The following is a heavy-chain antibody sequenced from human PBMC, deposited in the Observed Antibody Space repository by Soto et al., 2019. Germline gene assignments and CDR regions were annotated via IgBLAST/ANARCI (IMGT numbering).Heavy chain of an antibody. CDR2: FRESGGTT. V-gene: IGHV3-23*01. D-gene: IGHD2-2*01. Sequence: VQLWDSGGGLVQPGGSLRLSCAASGFSFSSSAMSWVRQAPGKRLEWVSTFRESGGTTHYADPVKGRFTISRDTSNNILFLQMNSLRAEDTAIYYCTKDSHWAIISLTHDYWGQGTPVSVSS. CDR1: GFSFSSSA. CDR3: TKDSHWAIISLTHDY. J-gene: IGHJ4*02.